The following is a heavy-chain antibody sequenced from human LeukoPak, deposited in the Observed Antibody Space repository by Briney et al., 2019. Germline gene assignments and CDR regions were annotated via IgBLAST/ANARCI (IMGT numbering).Heavy chain of an antibody. J-gene: IGHJ4*02. CDR1: GYTFTSYA. CDR2: INAGNGNT. Sequence: GASVKVSCKASGYTFTSYAIHWVRQAPGQRLEWMGWINAGNGNTKYSQKFQGRVTITRDTSASTAYMELSSLRSEDTAVYYCASNTDTKQWLVKGGSSFDYWGQGTLVTVSS. D-gene: IGHD6-19*01. V-gene: IGHV1-3*01. CDR3: ASNTDTKQWLVKGGSSFDY.